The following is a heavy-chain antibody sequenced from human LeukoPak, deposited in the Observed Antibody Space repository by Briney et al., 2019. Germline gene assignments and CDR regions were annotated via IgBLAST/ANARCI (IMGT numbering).Heavy chain of an antibody. CDR1: GYTFTGYY. Sequence: ASVTVSCKASGYTFTGYYMRWVRQAPGQGLEWMGWINPNSGGTNYAQKFQGRVTMTRDTSISTAYMELSRLRSDDTAVYYCARVYYDSSGYYYYGMDVWGQGTTVTVSS. D-gene: IGHD3-22*01. CDR3: ARVYYDSSGYYYYGMDV. CDR2: INPNSGGT. V-gene: IGHV1-2*02. J-gene: IGHJ6*02.